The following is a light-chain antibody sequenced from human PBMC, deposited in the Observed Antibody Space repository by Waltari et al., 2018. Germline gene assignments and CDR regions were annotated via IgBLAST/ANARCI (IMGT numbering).Light chain of an antibody. CDR1: QSVSSN. J-gene: IGKJ4*01. Sequence: EIVMTQSPATLSVSPGERAPLSCSASQSVSSNLAWYQQNPGQAPRLLIYGASTRATGIPARFSGSGSGTEFTLTISSLQSEDFAVYYCQQYNNWPPLTFGGGTKVEIK. CDR2: GAS. CDR3: QQYNNWPPLT. V-gene: IGKV3-15*01.